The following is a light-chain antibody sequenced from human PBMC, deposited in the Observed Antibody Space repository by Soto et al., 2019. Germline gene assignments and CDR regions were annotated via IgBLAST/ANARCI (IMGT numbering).Light chain of an antibody. CDR1: QSVSSN. Sequence: EIVLTQSPGTLSLSPGERATLSCRASQSVSSNFAWYQQKPGQAPRLLIYGASTRATAVPARFTASGSRTEFTLTISSLQSEDFAVYYCQQYNTWPRTFGQGTKVDIK. V-gene: IGKV3-15*01. CDR2: GAS. J-gene: IGKJ1*01. CDR3: QQYNTWPRT.